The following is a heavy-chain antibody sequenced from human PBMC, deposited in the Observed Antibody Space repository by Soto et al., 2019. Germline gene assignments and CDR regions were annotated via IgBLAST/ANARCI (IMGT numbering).Heavy chain of an antibody. CDR3: ASGRWIQLWFEVGYYDGMDV. V-gene: IGHV4-34*01. CDR2: VNHSGST. Sequence: PSGSLSLTCAVDGGSFSGYYWSGIRQPPGKVLEWIGEVNHSGSTNYNPSLKIRVTVSVETSKNQFSLKLSSVPAANTAVYYCASGRWIQLWFEVGYYDGMDVWGQGNTVT. D-gene: IGHD5-18*01. J-gene: IGHJ6*02. CDR1: GGSFSGYY.